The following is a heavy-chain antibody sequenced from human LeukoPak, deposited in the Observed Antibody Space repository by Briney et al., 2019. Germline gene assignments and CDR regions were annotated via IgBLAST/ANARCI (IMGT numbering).Heavy chain of an antibody. V-gene: IGHV3-30-3*01. CDR1: GFTFSSYA. CDR3: ARERYAGYYLDY. Sequence: GGSLRLSCAASGFTFSSYAMHWVRQAPGKGLEWVAVISYDGSNKYYADSVKGRFTISRDNSKNTLYLQMNSLRAEDTTVYYCARERYAGYYLDYWGQGTLVTVSS. J-gene: IGHJ4*02. CDR2: ISYDGSNK. D-gene: IGHD3-16*01.